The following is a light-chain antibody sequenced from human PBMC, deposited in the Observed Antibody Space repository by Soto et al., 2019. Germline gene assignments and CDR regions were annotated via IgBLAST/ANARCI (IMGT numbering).Light chain of an antibody. CDR1: QSISTS. CDR2: GAF. J-gene: IGKJ1*01. CDR3: QQYNKWPWT. Sequence: EVVLTHSPGTLSLSQGERATGNCRASQSISTSSLAWYRQKPGQAPRLLIYGAFTRATGIPARFSGSGSGTEFTLTISSLQSEDFAVYYCQQYNKWPWTFGQGTKVDIK. V-gene: IGKV3-15*01.